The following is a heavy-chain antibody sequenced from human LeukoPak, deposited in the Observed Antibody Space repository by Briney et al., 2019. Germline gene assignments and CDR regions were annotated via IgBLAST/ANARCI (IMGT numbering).Heavy chain of an antibody. CDR2: INPNSGGT. CDR3: ARGVAGTPLTDY. CDR1: GYTFTGYF. V-gene: IGHV1-2*02. D-gene: IGHD6-19*01. Sequence: GASVKVSCKSSGYTFTGYFVHWVRQAPGQGLAWMGWINPNSGGTNYAQKFQGRVTMTRDTSISIAYMELSRLRSDDMAVYYCARGVAGTPLTDYWGQGTLVTVSS. J-gene: IGHJ4*02.